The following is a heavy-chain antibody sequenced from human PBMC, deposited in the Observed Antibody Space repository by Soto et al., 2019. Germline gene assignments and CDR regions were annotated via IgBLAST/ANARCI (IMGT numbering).Heavy chain of an antibody. CDR1: GFTVSSNY. D-gene: IGHD3-3*01. J-gene: IGHJ6*02. Sequence: GGSLRLSCAASGFTVSSNYMSWVRQAPGKGLEWVSVIYSGGSTYYADSVKGRFTISRDNSKNTLYLQMNSLRAEDTAVYYCARDRSLYDFWSGPDYYYYYGMDVWGQGTTVTVSS. V-gene: IGHV3-53*01. CDR2: IYSGGST. CDR3: ARDRSLYDFWSGPDYYYYYGMDV.